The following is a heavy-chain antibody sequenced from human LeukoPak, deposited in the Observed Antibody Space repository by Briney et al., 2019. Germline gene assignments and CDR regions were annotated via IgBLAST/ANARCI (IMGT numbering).Heavy chain of an antibody. J-gene: IGHJ6*02. CDR1: GFTFSSYA. V-gene: IGHV3-30-3*01. CDR3: AREWQLGV. D-gene: IGHD5-12*01. Sequence: GGSLRLSCTASGFTFSSYAMHWVRQAPGKGLEWVAGISYDVNNKYYADSVKGRFSISRDNSKDTLYLQTDSLRAEDTAVYYCAREWQLGVWGQGTTVTVSS. CDR2: ISYDVNNK.